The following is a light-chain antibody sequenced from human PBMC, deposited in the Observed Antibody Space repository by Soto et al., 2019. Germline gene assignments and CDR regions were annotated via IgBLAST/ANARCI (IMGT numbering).Light chain of an antibody. CDR3: CSYPSSCTQNYV. CDR2: EVS. J-gene: IGLJ1*01. V-gene: IGLV2-14*01. CDR1: SSDVGGYNY. Sequence: QSVLTQPASVSGSPGQSITISCTGTSSDVGGYNYVSWYQQHPGKAPKLMIYEVSNRPSGVSNRFSGSKSGNTASLTISGLQAADDADYYFCSYPSSCTQNYVFGTGTKVTVL.